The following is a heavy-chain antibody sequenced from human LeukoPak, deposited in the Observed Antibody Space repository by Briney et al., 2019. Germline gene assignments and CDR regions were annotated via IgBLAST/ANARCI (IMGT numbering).Heavy chain of an antibody. D-gene: IGHD2-15*01. J-gene: IGHJ3*02. CDR2: IKQDGSEK. CDR1: GFTFSSYW. CDR3: ARHRSGGSQDDAFDI. Sequence: GGSLRLSCAASGFTFSSYWMSWVRQAPGKGLEWEANIKQDGSEKYYVDSVKGRFTISRRNAKNSLFLQMNSLRAEDTAVYYCARHRSGGSQDDAFDIWGQGTMVTVSS. V-gene: IGHV3-7*01.